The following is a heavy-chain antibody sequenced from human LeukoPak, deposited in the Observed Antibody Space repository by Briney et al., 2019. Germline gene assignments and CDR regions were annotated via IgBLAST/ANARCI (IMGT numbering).Heavy chain of an antibody. J-gene: IGHJ6*03. CDR3: ARDDSSGYYYYMDV. Sequence: GGSLRLSCAASGFTFRDYGMNWVRQAPGKGLEGVSYISSSSSTIYYADSVKGRFTISRDNAKNSLYLQMNSLRAEDTAVYYCARDDSSGYYYYMDVWGKGTTVTVSS. CDR1: GFTFRDYG. CDR2: ISSSSSTI. V-gene: IGHV3-48*01. D-gene: IGHD3-22*01.